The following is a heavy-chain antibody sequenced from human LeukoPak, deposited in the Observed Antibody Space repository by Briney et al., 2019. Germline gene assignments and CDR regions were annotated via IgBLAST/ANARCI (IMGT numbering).Heavy chain of an antibody. J-gene: IGHJ4*02. CDR3: ARGYGGSYYDPFDY. CDR2: IIPIFGTA. CDR1: GGTFSSYG. V-gene: IGHV1-69*13. Sequence: ASVKVSCKASGGTFSSYGISWVRQAPGQGLEWMGGIIPIFGTANYAQRFQGRVTITADESTSTAYMELSSLRSEDTAVYYCARGYGGSYYDPFDYWGQGTLVTVSS. D-gene: IGHD1-26*01.